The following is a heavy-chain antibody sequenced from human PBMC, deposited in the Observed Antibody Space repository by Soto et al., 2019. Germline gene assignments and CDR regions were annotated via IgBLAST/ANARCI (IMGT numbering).Heavy chain of an antibody. CDR2: ISFDGSRK. J-gene: IGHJ6*02. Sequence: GGSLRLSCAASGFTFNVYALHWVRQAPGKGLEWVAVISFDGSRKYYSDSVKGRFTISRDNLKNTLYLQMNNLRVVDAALYFCAREDDYGYRYINYGLDVWGQGTTVTVSS. V-gene: IGHV3-30-3*01. CDR3: AREDDYGYRYINYGLDV. CDR1: GFTFNVYA. D-gene: IGHD4-17*01.